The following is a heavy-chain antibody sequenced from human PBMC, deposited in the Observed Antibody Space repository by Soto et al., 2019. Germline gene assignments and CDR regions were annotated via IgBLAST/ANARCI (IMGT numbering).Heavy chain of an antibody. J-gene: IGHJ6*02. Sequence: QVLLQESGPGLVKASETLSLACTVSGDSVSSDIYYWDWIRQPPGRGLEWIGTIYYSGSTNYNPSLESRVTISIDTSQHQFSLELTSVTAADMAFYYCAGRVTGIGPHYYGLDVWGQGTAVTVSS. V-gene: IGHV4-39*01. CDR1: GDSVSSDIYY. CDR2: IYYSGST. D-gene: IGHD2-21*02. CDR3: AGRVTGIGPHYYGLDV.